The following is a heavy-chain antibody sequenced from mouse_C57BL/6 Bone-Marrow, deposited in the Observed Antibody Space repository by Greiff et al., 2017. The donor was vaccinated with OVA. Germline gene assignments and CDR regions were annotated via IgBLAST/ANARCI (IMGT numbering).Heavy chain of an antibody. J-gene: IGHJ3*01. CDR1: GFSFNTYA. V-gene: IGHV10-1*01. CDR2: IRSKSNNYAT. D-gene: IGHD1-1*01. CDR3: VRHPYGRGGFAY. Sequence: DVMLVESGGGLVQPKGSLKLSCAASGFSFNTYAMNWVRQAPGKGLEWVARIRSKSNNYATYYADSVKDRFTISRDDSESMLYLQMNNLKTEDTAMYYCVRHPYGRGGFAYWGQGTLVTVSA.